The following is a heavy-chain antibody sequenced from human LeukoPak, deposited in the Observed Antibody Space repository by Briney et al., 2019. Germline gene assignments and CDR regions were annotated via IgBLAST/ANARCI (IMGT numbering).Heavy chain of an antibody. Sequence: GGSLRLSCAASGFTFSNHWIHWVRQAPGKGPMWVSRICPDGTGISYADSVKARFTTSRDNAKNTVYLQMNGLREEDTAVYYCVRDFRSADYWGQGTLVTVSS. CDR1: GFTFSNHW. J-gene: IGHJ4*02. CDR2: ICPDGTGI. V-gene: IGHV3-74*01. CDR3: VRDFRSADY.